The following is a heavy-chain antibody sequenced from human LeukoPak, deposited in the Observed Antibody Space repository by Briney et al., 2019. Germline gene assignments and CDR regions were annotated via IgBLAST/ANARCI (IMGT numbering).Heavy chain of an antibody. V-gene: IGHV3-30*03. Sequence: PGGSLRLSCAASGFTFSSYGMHWVRQAPGKGLEWVAVISDDGNSESYADSVKGRFIISRDNPKNTVYLQMNSLRAEDTAVYYCARDPKFIVVVPAATGRDYWGQGTLVTVSS. CDR2: ISDDGNSE. D-gene: IGHD2-2*01. CDR3: ARDPKFIVVVPAATGRDY. J-gene: IGHJ4*02. CDR1: GFTFSSYG.